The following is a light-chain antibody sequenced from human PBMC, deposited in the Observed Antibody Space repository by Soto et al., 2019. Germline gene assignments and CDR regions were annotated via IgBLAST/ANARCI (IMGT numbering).Light chain of an antibody. CDR3: ATWDDSLNGAV. J-gene: IGLJ7*01. CDR1: SSNIGSHT. CDR2: SNN. V-gene: IGLV1-44*01. Sequence: QSVLTQPPSASGAPGQRVILSCSGSSSNIGSHTVNWYQQLPGTAPKLLIHSNNQRPSGVPDRFSGSKSGTSASLAISGLQSEDEADYYCATWDDSLNGAVFGGGTKLTVL.